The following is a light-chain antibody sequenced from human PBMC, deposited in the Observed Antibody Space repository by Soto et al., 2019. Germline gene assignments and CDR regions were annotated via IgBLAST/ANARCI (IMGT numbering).Light chain of an antibody. CDR1: QSISSW. J-gene: IGKJ1*01. V-gene: IGKV1-5*03. Sequence: QSPSPLTKYVGDRVTITCRASQSISSWLAWYQQKPGKAPKLLIYKASSLESGVPSRFSGSGSGTEFTLTISSLQPDDFATYYCRQYNSYSTFGQGTKVDIK. CDR2: KAS. CDR3: RQYNSYST.